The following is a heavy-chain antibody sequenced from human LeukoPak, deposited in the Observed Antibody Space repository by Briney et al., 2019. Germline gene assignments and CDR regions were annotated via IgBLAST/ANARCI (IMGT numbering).Heavy chain of an antibody. V-gene: IGHV3-30*02. D-gene: IGHD4-23*01. Sequence: PGGSLRLSCAASEFTFSSYGMHWVRQAPGKGLEWVAFIRYDGSNKYYADSVKGRFTISRDNSENTLYLQMNSLRAEDTAVYYCCAVVTPDDYWGQGTLVTVSS. CDR1: EFTFSSYG. CDR3: CAVVTPDDY. CDR2: IRYDGSNK. J-gene: IGHJ4*02.